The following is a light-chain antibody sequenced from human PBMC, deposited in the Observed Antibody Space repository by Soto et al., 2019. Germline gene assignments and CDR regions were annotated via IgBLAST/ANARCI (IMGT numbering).Light chain of an antibody. CDR1: SSDVGNYNL. J-gene: IGLJ1*01. V-gene: IGLV2-23*01. CDR2: EDS. CDR3: CSYAASSTDG. Sequence: QSVLTQPASVSWSPGQSITISCTGTSSDVGNYNLVSWYQQHPGKAPKLMIYEDSKRPSGVSNRFSDSKSGNTASLTISGLRAEDEADYYCCSYAASSTDGFGTGTKVTVL.